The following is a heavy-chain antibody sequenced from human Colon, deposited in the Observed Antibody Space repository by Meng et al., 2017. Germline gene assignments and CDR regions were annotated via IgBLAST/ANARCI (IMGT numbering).Heavy chain of an antibody. Sequence: QVQVYESGPGLVGPSETLSLTCNVSGGYVSSASYYWSWIRQPPGKGLEWIGLIHYSGSRNYNPSLKSRVTMSVDTSKNQVSLRLTSVTAADTAVYYCARYRYDSSSYSNFFDPWGQGTLVTVSS. D-gene: IGHD3-22*01. CDR3: ARYRYDSSSYSNFFDP. CDR1: GGYVSSASYY. J-gene: IGHJ5*02. CDR2: IHYSGSR. V-gene: IGHV4-61*01.